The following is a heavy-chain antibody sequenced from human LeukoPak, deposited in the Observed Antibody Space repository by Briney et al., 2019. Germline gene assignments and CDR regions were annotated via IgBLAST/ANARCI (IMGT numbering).Heavy chain of an antibody. CDR3: ARTRANTFDY. J-gene: IGHJ4*02. V-gene: IGHV4-31*03. CDR1: GGSISSGGYY. Sequence: KSSETLSLTCTVSGGSISSGGYYWSWIRQHPGKGLEWIGYIYYSGSTYYNPSLKSRVTISVDTSKNQFSLKLSSVTAADTAVYYCARTRANTFDYWGQGTLVTVSS. CDR2: IYYSGST.